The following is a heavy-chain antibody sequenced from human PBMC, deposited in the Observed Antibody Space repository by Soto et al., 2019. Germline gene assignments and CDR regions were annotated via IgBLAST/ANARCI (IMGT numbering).Heavy chain of an antibody. Sequence: PSETLSLTCTVSGGSISSGDYYWSWIRQPPGKGLEWIGYIYYSGSTYYNPSLKSRVTISVDTSKNQFSLKLSSVTAADTAVYYCARAVFRVGSSGLDYWGQGTLVTVSS. CDR1: GGSISSGDYY. V-gene: IGHV4-30-4*01. D-gene: IGHD3-22*01. CDR3: ARAVFRVGSSGLDY. J-gene: IGHJ4*02. CDR2: IYYSGST.